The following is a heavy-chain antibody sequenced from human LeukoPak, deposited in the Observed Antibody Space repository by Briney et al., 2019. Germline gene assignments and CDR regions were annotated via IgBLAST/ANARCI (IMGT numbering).Heavy chain of an antibody. CDR1: GFTFSSYW. Sequence: PGGSLRLSCAASGFTFSSYWMSWVRQAPGKGLEWVANIKQDGSEKYYVDSVKGRFTISRDNAKNSLYLQMNSLRAEDTAVYYCARNYYDSSGYYQYYFDYWGQGTLVTVSS. J-gene: IGHJ4*02. CDR3: ARNYYDSSGYYQYYFDY. V-gene: IGHV3-7*01. D-gene: IGHD3-22*01. CDR2: IKQDGSEK.